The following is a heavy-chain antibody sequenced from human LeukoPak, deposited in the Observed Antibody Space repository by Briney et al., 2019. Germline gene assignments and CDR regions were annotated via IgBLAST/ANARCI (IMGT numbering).Heavy chain of an antibody. Sequence: SETLSLTCTVSGGSISSYYWSWIRQPPGKGLEWIGYIYYSGSTNYNPSLKSRVTISVDTSKNQFSLKLSSVTAADTAVYYCAGKSGSYPYYYYYYMDVWGKGTTVTVSS. CDR3: AGKSGSYPYYYYYYMDV. CDR1: GGSISSYY. CDR2: IYYSGST. J-gene: IGHJ6*03. V-gene: IGHV4-59*08. D-gene: IGHD1-26*01.